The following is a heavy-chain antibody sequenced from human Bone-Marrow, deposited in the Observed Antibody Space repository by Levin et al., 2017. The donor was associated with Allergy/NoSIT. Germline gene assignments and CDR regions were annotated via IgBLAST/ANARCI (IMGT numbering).Heavy chain of an antibody. CDR2: LPSFFSLP. CDR1: GYTFTHHY. CDR3: ARNRALPLKFFEWTPIDF. D-gene: IGHD3-3*01. V-gene: IGHV1-46*01. Sequence: CKTSGYTFTHHYMHWVRQAPGQFLSFFFLLPSFFSLPLSSPPFPCRLTLTRDTSTSTVYMELTSLTSEDTAVYYCARNRALPLKFFEWTPIDFWGQGTLVTVSS. J-gene: IGHJ4*02.